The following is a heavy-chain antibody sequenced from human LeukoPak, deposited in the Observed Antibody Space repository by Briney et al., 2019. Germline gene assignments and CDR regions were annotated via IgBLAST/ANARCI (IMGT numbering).Heavy chain of an antibody. CDR2: IDWDDDR. D-gene: IGHD2-21*02. Sequence: SGPALVKPTQTLTLTCTFSGFSLSTSGMRVSWIRQRPEKALEWLARIDWDDDRFYSTSLKTRLTISKDTSKNQVVLTMTNMDPVDTATYYCARVRCGGDCYPDYWGQGTLVTVSS. V-gene: IGHV2-70*04. CDR1: GFSLSTSGMR. CDR3: ARVRCGGDCYPDY. J-gene: IGHJ4*02.